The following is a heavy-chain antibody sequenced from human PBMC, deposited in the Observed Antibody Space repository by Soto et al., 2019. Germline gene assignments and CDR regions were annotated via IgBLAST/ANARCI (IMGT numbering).Heavy chain of an antibody. CDR1: GFNFTTYG. J-gene: IGHJ3*01. CDR3: ATTRFERERHFDV. Sequence: EVQLVESGGGLVKPGGSLRLSCAASGFNFTTYGMNWVRQAAGKGLEWVSSISYTTRKTYYADSVKGRFTISRDNAKNSLYLEMNSLRPEDTAVYYCATTRFERERHFDVWGQGTMVIVS. D-gene: IGHD3-16*01. CDR2: ISYTTRKT. V-gene: IGHV3-21*01.